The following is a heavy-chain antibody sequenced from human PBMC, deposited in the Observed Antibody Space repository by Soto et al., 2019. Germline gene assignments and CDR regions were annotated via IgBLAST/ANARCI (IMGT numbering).Heavy chain of an antibody. J-gene: IGHJ4*02. CDR3: TTLTTFNYYFHY. Sequence: GGSLRLSCAASGITLSDRYMDWVGQAPGKGLEWVGRIRKKTNSYTTEYAASVKGRFIISRDDSTNSLYLQMSSLKTEDTAVYYCTTLTTFNYYFHYSDQRTLSAVST. CDR2: IRKKTNSYTT. CDR1: GITLSDRY. D-gene: IGHD4-17*01. V-gene: IGHV3-72*01.